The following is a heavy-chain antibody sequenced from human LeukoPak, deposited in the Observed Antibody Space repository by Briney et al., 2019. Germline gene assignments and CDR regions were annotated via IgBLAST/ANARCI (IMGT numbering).Heavy chain of an antibody. V-gene: IGHV3-30*18. D-gene: IGHD6-19*01. CDR2: ISYDGSNK. CDR3: AKASHSGWHF. CDR1: GFTFSSYG. J-gene: IGHJ4*02. Sequence: GRSLRLSCAASGFTFSSYGMHWVRQAPGKGLEWVAVISYDGSNKYYADSVKGRFPISRDNSKNTLYLQMNSLRAEDTAVYYCAKASHSGWHFWGQGTLVTVSS.